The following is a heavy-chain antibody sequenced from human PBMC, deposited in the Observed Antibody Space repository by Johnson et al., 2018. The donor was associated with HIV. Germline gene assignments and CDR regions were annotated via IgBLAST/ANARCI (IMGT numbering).Heavy chain of an antibody. CDR2: ISWNSGSR. J-gene: IGHJ3*02. D-gene: IGHD3-22*01. V-gene: IGHV3-48*01. CDR3: ARGDYYDSSGYFSDAFDI. CDR1: GFTVSSNY. Sequence: MQLVESGGGVVRPGGSLTLSCAASGFTVSSNYMSWVRQAPGKGLEWVSGISWNSGSRDYADSVKGRFTISRDNAKNSLYLQMNSLRAEDTAKYYCARGDYYDSSGYFSDAFDIWGQGTMVTVSS.